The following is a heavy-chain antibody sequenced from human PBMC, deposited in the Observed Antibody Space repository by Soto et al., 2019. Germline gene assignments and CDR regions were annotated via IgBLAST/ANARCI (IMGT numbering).Heavy chain of an antibody. CDR2: IIPIFGTA. CDR1: GGTFSSYA. V-gene: IGHV1-69*13. Sequence: GASVKVSCKASGGTFSSYAISWVRQAPGQGLEWMGGIIPIFGTANYAQKFQGRVTITADESTSTAYMELSSLRSEDTAVYYCARGKEYYDFWSGYSIYYYYGMGVWGQGTTVTVSS. CDR3: ARGKEYYDFWSGYSIYYYYGMGV. J-gene: IGHJ6*02. D-gene: IGHD3-3*01.